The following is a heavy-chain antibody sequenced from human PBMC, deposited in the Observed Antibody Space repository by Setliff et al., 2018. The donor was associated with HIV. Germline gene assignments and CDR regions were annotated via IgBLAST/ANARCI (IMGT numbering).Heavy chain of an antibody. CDR2: VSSIGNT. J-gene: IGHJ4*02. D-gene: IGHD7-27*01. V-gene: IGHV4-4*08. CDR1: GISINGYY. Sequence: PSETLSLTCSVSGISINGYYWSWIRQSPRTRLEWIGYVSSIGNTNYNPSLKSRVTISVDTSKNQFSLQLNSVTAADTAVYFCASQLGIVSPFDYWGQGTLVTVSS. CDR3: ASQLGIVSPFDY.